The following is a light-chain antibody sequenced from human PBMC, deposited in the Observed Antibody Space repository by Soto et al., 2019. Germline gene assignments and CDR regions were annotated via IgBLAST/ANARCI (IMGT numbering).Light chain of an antibody. V-gene: IGKV1-8*01. CDR3: QQYYSYRLK. J-gene: IGKJ1*01. Sequence: AIRMTQSPSSFSASTGDRVTITCRASQGISSYLAWYQQKTGKAPKLLIYAASTLQSRGPSRFSGRGSGTDITLTSSCLQAEYVATYYCQQYYSYRLKFGQGTKLEIK. CDR1: QGISSY. CDR2: AAS.